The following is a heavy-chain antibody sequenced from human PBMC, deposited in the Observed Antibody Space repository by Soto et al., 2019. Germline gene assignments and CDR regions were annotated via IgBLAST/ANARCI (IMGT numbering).Heavy chain of an antibody. CDR3: AKLSCISSTSYFPGLFDP. CDR2: VYYSGSS. J-gene: IGHJ5*02. Sequence: SLTCTVSGDSISGGASFCSWIRHPPGKGLEWIANVYYSGSSYYNPSLKSRLTISVDTTKNQFSLQLKSMTAADTAVYYCAKLSCISSTSYFPGLFDPWGKATLVTLAS. V-gene: IGHV4-31*03. D-gene: IGHD2-2*01. CDR1: GDSISGGASF.